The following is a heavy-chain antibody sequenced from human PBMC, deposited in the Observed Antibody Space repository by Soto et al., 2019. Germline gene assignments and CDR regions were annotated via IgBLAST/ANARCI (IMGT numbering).Heavy chain of an antibody. CDR2: IKQDGSEK. CDR3: ARDYCSSTSCYTYYFDF. CDR1: GFTFSSYW. Sequence: GGSLRLSCAASGFTFSSYWMSWVRQAPGKGLEWVANIKQDGSEKYYVDSVKGRFTISRDNAKNSLYLQMNSLIAVDTAVYYGARDYCSSTSCYTYYFDFWGQGTLVTVSS. V-gene: IGHV3-7*01. J-gene: IGHJ4*02. D-gene: IGHD2-2*02.